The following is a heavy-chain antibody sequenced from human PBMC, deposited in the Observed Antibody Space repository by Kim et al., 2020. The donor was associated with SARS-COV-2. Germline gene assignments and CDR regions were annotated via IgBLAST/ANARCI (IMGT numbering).Heavy chain of an antibody. D-gene: IGHD3-10*01. CDR3: ARVKVMVRGLRGHNWFDP. V-gene: IGHV3-30*03. J-gene: IGHJ5*02. Sequence: GGSLRLSCTASGFIFSSFAMHLVRPAPGNGLEWVAVTTSDGRSRYYADSVKGRFTISRDNSKNTLYLQMNNLRPADTAVYFCARVKVMVRGLRGHNWFDPWGQGILVTVSS. CDR1: GFIFSSFA. CDR2: TTSDGRSR.